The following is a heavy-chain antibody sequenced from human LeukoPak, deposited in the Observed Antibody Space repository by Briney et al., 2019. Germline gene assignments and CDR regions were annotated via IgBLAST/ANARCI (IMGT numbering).Heavy chain of an antibody. Sequence: AXVKVSCKASGYTFTSYGISWVRQAPGQGLEWMGWISAYNGNTNYAQKLQGRVTMTRDTSTSTAYMELRSLRSDDTAVYYCVLGARPEDNWFDPWGQGTLVTVSS. D-gene: IGHD3-16*01. CDR1: GYTFTSYG. J-gene: IGHJ5*02. CDR3: VLGARPEDNWFDP. CDR2: ISAYNGNT. V-gene: IGHV1-18*01.